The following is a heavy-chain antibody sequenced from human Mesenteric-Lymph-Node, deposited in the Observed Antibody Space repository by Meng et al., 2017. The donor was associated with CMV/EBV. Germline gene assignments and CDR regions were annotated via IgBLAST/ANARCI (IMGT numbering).Heavy chain of an antibody. V-gene: IGHV3-48*03. Sequence: GESLKISCVASGFTFNNEMNWVRQAPGKGLEWVSYISAGDTVHYADSVKGRFTIFRDNAKNSLYLQMNSLRAEDTAVYYCAREGLEDELDYWGQGTLVTVSS. D-gene: IGHD1-1*01. CDR1: GFTFNNE. J-gene: IGHJ4*02. CDR3: AREGLEDELDY. CDR2: ISAGDTV.